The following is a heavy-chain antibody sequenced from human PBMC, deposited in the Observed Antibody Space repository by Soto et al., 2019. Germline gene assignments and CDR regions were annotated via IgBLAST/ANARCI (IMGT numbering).Heavy chain of an antibody. J-gene: IGHJ3*02. D-gene: IGHD1-20*01. Sequence: GESLKISCAASGFTFSSYGMHWVRQAPGKGLEWVAVISYDGSNKYYADSVKGRFTISRDNSKNTLYLQMNSLRAEDTAVYYCAKDVYDAFDIWGQGTMVTVSS. CDR3: AKDVYDAFDI. CDR1: GFTFSSYG. CDR2: ISYDGSNK. V-gene: IGHV3-30*18.